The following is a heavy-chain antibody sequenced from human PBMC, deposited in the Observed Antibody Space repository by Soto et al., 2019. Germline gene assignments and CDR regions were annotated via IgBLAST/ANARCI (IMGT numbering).Heavy chain of an antibody. V-gene: IGHV3-74*01. CDR2: INSDGSST. CDR1: GFTFSSYW. CDR3: ARRAGTGYYGMDV. J-gene: IGHJ6*02. D-gene: IGHD1-7*01. Sequence: GGSLRLSCAASGFTFSSYWMHWVRQAPGKGLVWVSRINSDGSSTSYAVSVKGRFTISRDNAKNTLYLQMNSLRAEDTAVYYCARRAGTGYYGMDVWGQGTTVTVSS.